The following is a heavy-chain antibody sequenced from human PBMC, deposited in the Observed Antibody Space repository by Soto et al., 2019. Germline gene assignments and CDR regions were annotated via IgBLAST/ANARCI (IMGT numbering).Heavy chain of an antibody. Sequence: SVKVSCKASGGTFSSYAISWVRQAPGQGLEWMGGIIPIFGTANYAQKFQGRVTITADESTSTAYMELSSLRSKDTAVYYCARIETNSSGWYSGYWGQGTLVTVSS. CDR2: IIPIFGTA. J-gene: IGHJ4*02. V-gene: IGHV1-69*13. CDR3: ARIETNSSGWYSGY. CDR1: GGTFSSYA. D-gene: IGHD6-19*01.